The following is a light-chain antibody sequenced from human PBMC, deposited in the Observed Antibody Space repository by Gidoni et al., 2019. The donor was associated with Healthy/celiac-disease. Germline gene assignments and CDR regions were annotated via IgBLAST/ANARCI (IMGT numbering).Light chain of an antibody. V-gene: IGLV3-21*02. CDR3: QVWDSSSEHVV. CDR2: DDS. J-gene: IGLJ2*01. CDR1: NIGTKG. Sequence: SVSVAPGQTARITCGGDNIGTKGVHWYHQKPGQAPVLVVYDDSDRPSGIPERFSGSNSGNTATLTISRVEVGDEADYYCQVWDSSSEHVVFGGGTKLTGL.